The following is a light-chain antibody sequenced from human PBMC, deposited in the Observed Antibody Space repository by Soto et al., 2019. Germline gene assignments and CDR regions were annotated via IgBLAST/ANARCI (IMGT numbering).Light chain of an antibody. V-gene: IGKV3-20*01. CDR3: QQYGSSPLT. CDR1: QSVSSSY. J-gene: IGKJ4*01. CDR2: GAS. Sequence: EIALTQSPGTLSLSPGERATLSCRASQSVSSSYLAWYQLKPGQAPRLFIYGASSRATGIPDRFNGSGSGTDFTLTISRLEAEDFAVYYCQQYGSSPLTFGGGTKVEIK.